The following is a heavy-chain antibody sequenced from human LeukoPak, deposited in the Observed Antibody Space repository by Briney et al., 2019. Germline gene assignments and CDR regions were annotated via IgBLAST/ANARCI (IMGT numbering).Heavy chain of an antibody. V-gene: IGHV3-48*01. D-gene: IGHD6-6*01. Sequence: GGSLRLSCAASGFTFSSYSMNWVRQAPGKGLEWVSYISSSSSTIYYADSVKGRFTISRDNAKNSLYLQMNSLRAEDTAVYYCARGGYSSSSAQFDYWGQGTLVTVSS. CDR3: ARGGYSSSSAQFDY. CDR2: ISSSSSTI. J-gene: IGHJ4*02. CDR1: GFTFSSYS.